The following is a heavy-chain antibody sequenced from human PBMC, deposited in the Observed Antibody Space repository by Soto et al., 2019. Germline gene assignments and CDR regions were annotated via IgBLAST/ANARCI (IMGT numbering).Heavy chain of an antibody. D-gene: IGHD6-19*01. Sequence: LSLTCNMSGDSYSISTYSWSWIRQPPGKALQWIGFTYQSGVTSYNPSLASRVSISLDRSNNQCSLKLKSVTAADTAVYFCAGMPYTSGLRFDPWGPGTLVTVSS. CDR1: GDSYSISTYS. CDR2: TYQSGVT. CDR3: AGMPYTSGLRFDP. V-gene: IGHV4-30-2*01. J-gene: IGHJ5*02.